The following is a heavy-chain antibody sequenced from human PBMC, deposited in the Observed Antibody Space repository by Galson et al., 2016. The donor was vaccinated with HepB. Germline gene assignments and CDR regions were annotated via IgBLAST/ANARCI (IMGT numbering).Heavy chain of an antibody. CDR3: ARVHYTGYNDGFDI. CDR2: IYYSGDT. D-gene: IGHD5-18*01. CDR1: GGSFSTYY. Sequence: ETLSLTCTISGGSFSTYYWSWIRQPPGKGLELIGYIYYSGDTDYNPSLKSRVTISVDTSKNQFSLKLTSVTAADTAMYYCARVHYTGYNDGFDIWGQGTMVTVSS. J-gene: IGHJ3*02. V-gene: IGHV4-59*12.